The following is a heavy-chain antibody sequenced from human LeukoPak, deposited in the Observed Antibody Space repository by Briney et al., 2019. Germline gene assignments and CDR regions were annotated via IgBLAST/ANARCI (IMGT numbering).Heavy chain of an antibody. Sequence: PGGSLRLSCAASGFTFSRYSMNWVRQAPGKGLEWVSSISGSSSYIYYADSVKGRLTISRDNAKNSLYLQMNSLRAEDTAVYYCARAQCYGSSWSFIPSYYYYYMDVWGKGTTVTISS. CDR2: ISGSSSYI. J-gene: IGHJ6*03. D-gene: IGHD6-13*01. CDR1: GFTFSRYS. CDR3: ARAQCYGSSWSFIPSYYYYYMDV. V-gene: IGHV3-21*01.